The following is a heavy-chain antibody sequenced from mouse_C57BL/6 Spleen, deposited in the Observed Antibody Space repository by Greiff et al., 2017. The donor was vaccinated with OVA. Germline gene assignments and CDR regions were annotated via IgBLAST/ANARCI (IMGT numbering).Heavy chain of an antibody. CDR3: ARVHYDYDGKGFDY. J-gene: IGHJ2*01. CDR2: INPNNGGT. Sequence: VQLQQSGPELVKPGASVKISCKASGYTFTDYYMNWVKQSHGKSLEWIGDINPNNGGTSYNQKFKGKATLTVDKSSSTAYMELRSLTSEDSAVYYCARVHYDYDGKGFDYWGQGTTLTVSS. CDR1: GYTFTDYY. V-gene: IGHV1-26*01. D-gene: IGHD2-4*01.